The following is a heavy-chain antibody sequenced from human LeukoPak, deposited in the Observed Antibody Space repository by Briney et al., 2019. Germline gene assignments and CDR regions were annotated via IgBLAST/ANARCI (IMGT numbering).Heavy chain of an antibody. J-gene: IGHJ4*02. D-gene: IGHD1-26*01. V-gene: IGHV1-18*01. CDR2: ISVYNGNT. Sequence: ASVKVSCKASGCTFTSYGISWVRQAPGQGLEWMGWISVYNGNTNYAQKLQGRVTMTTDTSTSTAYMEMRSLRSVDTAVYYCASTRFVGATTEFDYWGQGTLVTVSS. CDR1: GCTFTSYG. CDR3: ASTRFVGATTEFDY.